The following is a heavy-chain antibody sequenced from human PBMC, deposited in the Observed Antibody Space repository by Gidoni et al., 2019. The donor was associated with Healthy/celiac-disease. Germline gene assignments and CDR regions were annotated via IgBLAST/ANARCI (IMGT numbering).Heavy chain of an antibody. CDR2: IRRKAYGGTT. J-gene: IGHJ4*02. D-gene: IGHD6-6*01. V-gene: IGHV3-49*04. CDR1: GFTFGDYA. CDR3: TRLVEYSSSSAFDY. Sequence: EVQLVESGGGLVQPGRSLRLSCTASGFTFGDYAMSWVRQAPGKGLEWVGFIRRKAYGGTTEYAASVKGRFTISRDDSKSIAYLQMNSLKTEDTAVYYCTRLVEYSSSSAFDYWGQGTLVTVSS.